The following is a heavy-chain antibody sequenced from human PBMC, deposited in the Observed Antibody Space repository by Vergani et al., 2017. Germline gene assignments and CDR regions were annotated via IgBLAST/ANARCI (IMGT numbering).Heavy chain of an antibody. J-gene: IGHJ3*02. D-gene: IGHD4-17*01. Sequence: EVQLLQSGPEVKKPGESMKISCQGSGNRFSTDWIGWVRQRPGKGLEWMGIIYIGDSDTRYSPSFQGQVTISADKSISIVYLQWSSLEASDTAMYYCARXHEDYGDYGAFDMWGQGTMVIVSS. CDR2: IYIGDSDT. V-gene: IGHV5-51*01. CDR1: GNRFSTDW. CDR3: ARXHEDYGDYGAFDM.